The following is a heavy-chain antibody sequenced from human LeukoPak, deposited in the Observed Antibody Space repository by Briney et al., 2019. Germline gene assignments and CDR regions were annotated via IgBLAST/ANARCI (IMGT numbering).Heavy chain of an antibody. J-gene: IGHJ6*02. CDR3: ARGGGLDV. V-gene: IGHV3-7*03. CDR1: GFVLSSHW. Sequence: PGGSLRLSCAASGFVLSSHWMTWVRQVPGRGPEWVANVNRDGSETYYLDSVKGRFTISRDNAKNSLYLQMSNLRAEDTAVYFCARGGGLDVWGQGATVTVSS. D-gene: IGHD3-16*01. CDR2: VNRDGSET.